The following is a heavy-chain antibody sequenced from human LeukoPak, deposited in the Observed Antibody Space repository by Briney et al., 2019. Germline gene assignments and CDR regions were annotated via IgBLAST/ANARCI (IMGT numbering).Heavy chain of an antibody. V-gene: IGHV3-74*01. J-gene: IGHJ4*02. D-gene: IGHD5-24*01. CDR1: GFTLSIYW. Sequence: GGSLRLSCAASGFTLSIYWMNWVRQAPGKGLVWVSHINSDGSSGNYADSVKGRFTISRDNAKNTLYLQMNSLRAEDTAVYFCARGQMIDYWGQGTLVTVSS. CDR2: INSDGSSG. CDR3: ARGQMIDY.